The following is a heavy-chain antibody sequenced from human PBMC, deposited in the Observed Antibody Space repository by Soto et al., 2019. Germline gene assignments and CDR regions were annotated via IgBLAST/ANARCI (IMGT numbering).Heavy chain of an antibody. V-gene: IGHV1-69*12. CDR3: ATGAYGSPDY. CDR2: IIPIFGTA. D-gene: IGHD3-10*01. J-gene: IGHJ4*02. Sequence: QVQQVQSGAEEKKPGSSVKVSCKASGGTFSRYAISWVRQAPGQGLEWLGGIIPIFGTANYAQKFQGRVTNTAAESTSAASMELRSLRSEDTALYYCATGAYGSPDYWGQGTLVTVSS. CDR1: GGTFSRYA.